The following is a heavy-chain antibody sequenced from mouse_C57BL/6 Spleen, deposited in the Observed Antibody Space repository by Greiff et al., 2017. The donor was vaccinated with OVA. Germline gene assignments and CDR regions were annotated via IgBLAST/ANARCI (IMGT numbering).Heavy chain of an antibody. V-gene: IGHV1-50*01. D-gene: IGHD1-1*01. Sequence: VQLQQSGAELVKPGASVKLSCKASGYTFTSYWMQWVKQRPGQGLEWIGEIDPSDSYTNYNQKFKGKATLTVDTSSSTAYMQLSSLTSEDSAVYYCARVVDYWGQGTTLTVSS. CDR1: GYTFTSYW. CDR3: ARVVDY. CDR2: IDPSDSYT. J-gene: IGHJ2*01.